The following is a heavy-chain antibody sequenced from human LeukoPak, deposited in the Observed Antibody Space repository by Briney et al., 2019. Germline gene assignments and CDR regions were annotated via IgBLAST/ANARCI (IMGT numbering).Heavy chain of an antibody. CDR1: GGSISSSNYY. CDR2: IYYSGST. Sequence: SETLSLTCTVSGGSISSSNYYWGWIRQPPGKGLEWIGSIYYSGSTYYNPSLKSRVTISVDTSKNQFSLKLSSVTAADTAVYYCARLRGAMTPVTSDFDYWGQGTLVTVSS. V-gene: IGHV4-39*01. J-gene: IGHJ4*02. CDR3: ARLRGAMTPVTSDFDY. D-gene: IGHD4-17*01.